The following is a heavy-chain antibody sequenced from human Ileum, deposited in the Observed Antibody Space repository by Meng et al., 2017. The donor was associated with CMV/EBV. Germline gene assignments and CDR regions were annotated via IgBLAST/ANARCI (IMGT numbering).Heavy chain of an antibody. CDR1: GFTVSSNY. V-gene: IGHV3-53*01. CDR3: GYSSSWAHFDY. D-gene: IGHD6-13*01. Sequence: GGSLRLSCVASGFTVSSNYMSRVRQAPGKGLEWGSIIYSDGTTYYADSVKGRFTISRDKSKNTLDLQMNSLRAEDMAVYYCGYSSSWAHFDYWGQGTLVTVSS. J-gene: IGHJ4*02. CDR2: IYSDGTT.